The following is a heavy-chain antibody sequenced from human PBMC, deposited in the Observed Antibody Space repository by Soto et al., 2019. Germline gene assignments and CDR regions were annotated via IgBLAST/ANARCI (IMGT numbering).Heavy chain of an antibody. J-gene: IGHJ5*02. CDR3: ARDLSSGQYNWFDP. CDR2: IGTAGDT. V-gene: IGHV3-13*01. Sequence: GGSQRLSCAASGFIFSNYNIHWVRQATEKGLEWVSAIGTAGDTYYAGSVKGRFTISRENAKNSLYLEMNSLRAEDTAVYYCARDLSSGQYNWFDPWGQGTLVTV. D-gene: IGHD6-19*01. CDR1: GFIFSNYN.